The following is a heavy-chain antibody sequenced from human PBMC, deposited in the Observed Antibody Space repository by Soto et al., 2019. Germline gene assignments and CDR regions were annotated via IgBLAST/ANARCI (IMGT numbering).Heavy chain of an antibody. Sequence: SVKVSCKASGGTFSSYAISWVRQAPGQGLEWMGGIIPIFGTANYAQKFQGRVTITADESTSTAYMELSSLRSEDTVVYYCARGYCSSTSCLAGYYYYGMDVWGQGTTVTVSS. V-gene: IGHV1-69*13. CDR2: IIPIFGTA. CDR1: GGTFSSYA. J-gene: IGHJ6*02. D-gene: IGHD2-2*01. CDR3: ARGYCSSTSCLAGYYYYGMDV.